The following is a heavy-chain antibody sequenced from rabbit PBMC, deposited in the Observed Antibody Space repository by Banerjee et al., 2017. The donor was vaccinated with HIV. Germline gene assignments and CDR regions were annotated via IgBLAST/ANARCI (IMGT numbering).Heavy chain of an antibody. CDR3: AGYAGYGDTHYFNL. V-gene: IGHV1S45*01. Sequence: QQQLVESGGDLVKPEGSLTLTCTASGFSFSSGYDMCWVRQAPGKGLEWIACIWTGSTDSTYYASWAKGRFTISKTSSTTVTLQMTSLTAADTATYFCAGYAGYGDTHYFNLWGPGTLVTV. CDR1: GFSFSSGYD. D-gene: IGHD7-1*01. J-gene: IGHJ4*01. CDR2: IWTGSTDST.